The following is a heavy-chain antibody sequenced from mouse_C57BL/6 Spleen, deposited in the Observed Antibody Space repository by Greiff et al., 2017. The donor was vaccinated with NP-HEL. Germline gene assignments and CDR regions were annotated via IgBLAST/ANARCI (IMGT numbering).Heavy chain of an antibody. Sequence: QVHVKQSGAELVRPGASVTLSCKASGYTFTDYEMHWVKQTPVHGLEWIGAIDPETGGTAYNQKFKGKAILTADKSSSTAYMELRSLTSEDSAVYYCTRANWGYAMDYWGQGTSVTVSS. D-gene: IGHD4-1*01. CDR2: IDPETGGT. V-gene: IGHV1-15*01. CDR3: TRANWGYAMDY. J-gene: IGHJ4*01. CDR1: GYTFTDYE.